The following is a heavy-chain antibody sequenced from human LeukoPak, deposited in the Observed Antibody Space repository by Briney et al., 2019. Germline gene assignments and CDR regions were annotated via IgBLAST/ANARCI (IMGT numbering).Heavy chain of an antibody. CDR2: IYYSGST. Sequence: SETLSLTCTVSGGSISSYYWSWIRQPPGKGLEWIVYIYYSGSTNYNPSLKSRVTISIDTSKNQFSLELSSVTAADTAVYYCARDRVRGNANPYFDYWGQGTLVTVSS. V-gene: IGHV4-59*01. J-gene: IGHJ4*02. CDR1: GGSISSYY. D-gene: IGHD1-1*01. CDR3: ARDRVRGNANPYFDY.